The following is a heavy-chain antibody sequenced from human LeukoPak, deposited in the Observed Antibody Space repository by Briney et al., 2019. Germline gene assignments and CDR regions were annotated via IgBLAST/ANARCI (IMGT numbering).Heavy chain of an antibody. CDR1: GFTFSSYS. Sequence: PGGSLRLSCAASGFTFSSYSMNWVRQAPGKGLEWVSYISSSSSTIYYADSVKGRFTISRDNAKNSLYLQMNSLRAEDTAVYYCARSRGYGDYVGPPSYWGQGTLVTVSS. D-gene: IGHD4-17*01. CDR2: ISSSSSTI. CDR3: ARSRGYGDYVGPPSY. J-gene: IGHJ4*02. V-gene: IGHV3-48*04.